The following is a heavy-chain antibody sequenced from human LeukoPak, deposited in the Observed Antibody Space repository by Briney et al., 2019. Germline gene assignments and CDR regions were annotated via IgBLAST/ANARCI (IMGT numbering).Heavy chain of an antibody. Sequence: ASVKVSCKTSGYTFTSYGISWVRQAPGQGLEWMGWIITYNGNTYYSQKLQGRVTMTTDTSTSTAYMELRSLRSDDTAVYYCAKTTVTSEEYHYYYMDVWGKGTTVTVSS. CDR3: AKTTVTSEEYHYYYMDV. D-gene: IGHD4-17*01. CDR1: GYTFTSYG. CDR2: IITYNGNT. V-gene: IGHV1-18*01. J-gene: IGHJ6*03.